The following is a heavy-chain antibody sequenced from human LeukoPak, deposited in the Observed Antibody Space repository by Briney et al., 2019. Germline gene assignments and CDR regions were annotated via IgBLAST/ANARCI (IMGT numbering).Heavy chain of an antibody. D-gene: IGHD1-26*01. V-gene: IGHV3-11*01. Sequence: PGGSLRLSCAASGFTFSDYYMSWIRQAPGKGLEWVSYISSSGSTIYYADSVKGRFTISRDNSKNTLYLQMNSLRAEDTAVYYCAKKYSTGLDPWGQGTLVTVSS. CDR2: ISSSGSTI. J-gene: IGHJ5*02. CDR1: GFTFSDYY. CDR3: AKKYSTGLDP.